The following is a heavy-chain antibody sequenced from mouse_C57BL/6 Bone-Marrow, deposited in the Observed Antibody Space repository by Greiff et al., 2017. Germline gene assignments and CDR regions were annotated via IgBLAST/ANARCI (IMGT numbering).Heavy chain of an antibody. CDR1: GFTFSDYY. V-gene: IGHV5-16*01. CDR3: AREGNYYGSRGYFDV. J-gene: IGHJ1*03. Sequence: EVKLVESEGGLVQPGSSMKLSCTASGFTFSDYYMAWVRQVPEKGLEWVANINYDGSSTYYLDSLKNRFIISRDNAKNILYLQMSSLKSEDTATYYCAREGNYYGSRGYFDVWGTGTTVTVSS. D-gene: IGHD1-1*01. CDR2: INYDGSST.